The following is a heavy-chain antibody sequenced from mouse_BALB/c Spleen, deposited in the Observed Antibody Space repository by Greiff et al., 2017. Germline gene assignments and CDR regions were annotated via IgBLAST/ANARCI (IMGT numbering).Heavy chain of an antibody. J-gene: IGHJ3*01. V-gene: IGHV1-9*01. CDR1: GYTFSSYW. Sequence: QVQLKESGAELMKPGASVKISCKATGYTFSSYWIEWVKQRPGHGLEWIGEILPGSGSTNYNEKFKGKATFTADTSSNTAYMQLSSLTSEDSAVYYCARGDFPAWFAYWGQGTLVTVSA. CDR2: ILPGSGST. CDR3: ARGDFPAWFAY.